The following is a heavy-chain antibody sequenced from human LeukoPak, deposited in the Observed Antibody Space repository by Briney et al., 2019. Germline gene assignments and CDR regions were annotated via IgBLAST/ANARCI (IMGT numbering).Heavy chain of an antibody. CDR2: IDGDGSST. D-gene: IGHD5-24*01. V-gene: IGHV3-74*01. Sequence: PGGSLRLSCAASGFPLSYYWRHWVRQAPGKGLVWVSRIDGDGSSTSYADSVKGRFSISRDNAKNTVYLQMDSLRAEDTAVYYCARVGRLQFFDAFDIWGQGTTVTVSS. CDR3: ARVGRLQFFDAFDI. J-gene: IGHJ3*02. CDR1: GFPLSYYW.